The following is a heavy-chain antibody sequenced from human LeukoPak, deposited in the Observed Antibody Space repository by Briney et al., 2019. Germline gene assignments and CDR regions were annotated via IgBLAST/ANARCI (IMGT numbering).Heavy chain of an antibody. CDR1: GFTFSSYA. D-gene: IGHD6-19*01. CDR3: AKDQFSSGLNWFDP. V-gene: IGHV3-23*01. J-gene: IGHJ5*02. CDR2: ISGSGGST. Sequence: GGSLRLFCAASGFTFSSYAMSWVRQAPGKGLEWVSAISGSGGSTYYADSVKGRFTISRDNSKNTLYLQMNSLRAEDTAVYYCAKDQFSSGLNWFDPWGQGTLVTVSS.